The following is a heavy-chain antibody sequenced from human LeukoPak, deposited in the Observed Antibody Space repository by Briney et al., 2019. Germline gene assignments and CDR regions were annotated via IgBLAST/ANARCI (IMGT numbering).Heavy chain of an antibody. CDR3: ARDPGITGTLDAFDI. V-gene: IGHV4-4*07. CDR1: GGSISSYY. Sequence: SETLSLTCTVSGGSISSYYWSWIRQPAGKGLEWIGRIYTSGSTNYNPSLKSRVTMSVDTSKNQFSLKLSSATAADTAVYYCARDPGITGTLDAFDIWGQGTMVTVSS. J-gene: IGHJ3*02. D-gene: IGHD1-7*01. CDR2: IYTSGST.